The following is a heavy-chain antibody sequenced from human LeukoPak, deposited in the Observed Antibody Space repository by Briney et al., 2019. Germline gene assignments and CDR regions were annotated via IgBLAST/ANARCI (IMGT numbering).Heavy chain of an antibody. CDR3: ARDPSSSWYGTNWFDP. J-gene: IGHJ5*02. CDR1: GFTFSRCS. CDR2: ISSSSSTI. D-gene: IGHD6-13*01. V-gene: IGHV3-48*01. Sequence: GGSLRLSCAASGFTFSRCSMNWVRQAPGKGLEWVSYISSSSSTIYYADSVKGRFTISRDNAKNSLYLQMNSLRAEDTAVYYCARDPSSSWYGTNWFDPWGQGTLVTVSS.